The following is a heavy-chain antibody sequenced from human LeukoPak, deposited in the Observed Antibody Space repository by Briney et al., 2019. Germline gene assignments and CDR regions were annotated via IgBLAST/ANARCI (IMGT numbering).Heavy chain of an antibody. CDR1: GFTFSSYS. CDR2: ISSSSSYI. J-gene: IGHJ1*01. CDR3: ASGSSGWPEYFQH. V-gene: IGHV3-21*01. Sequence: GGSLRLSCAASGFTFSSYSMNWVRQAPGKGLEWVSSISSSSSYIYYADSVKGRFTISRDNTKNSLYLQMNSLRAEDTAVYYCASGSSGWPEYFQHWGQGTLVTVSS. D-gene: IGHD6-19*01.